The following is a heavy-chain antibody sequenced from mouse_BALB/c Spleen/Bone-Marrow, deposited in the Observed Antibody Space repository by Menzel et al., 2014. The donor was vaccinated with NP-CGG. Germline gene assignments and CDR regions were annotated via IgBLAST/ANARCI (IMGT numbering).Heavy chain of an antibody. J-gene: IGHJ1*01. CDR1: GFTFNTYA. Sequence: EVNVVESGGGLVQPKGSLKLSCAASGFTFNTYAMNWVRQAPGKGLEWVARMRSKSNNYATYYADSVKDRFTISRDDSQSMLYLQMNNLKTEDTAMYYCVTSTYFDVWGAGTTVTVSS. CDR2: MRSKSNNYAT. V-gene: IGHV10-1*02. D-gene: IGHD6-1*01. CDR3: VTSTYFDV.